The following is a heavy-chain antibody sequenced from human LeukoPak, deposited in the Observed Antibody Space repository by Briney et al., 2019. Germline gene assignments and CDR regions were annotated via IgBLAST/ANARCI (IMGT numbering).Heavy chain of an antibody. V-gene: IGHV4-30-2*01. CDR1: GGSISSGGYS. CDR2: IYHSGRT. D-gene: IGHD3-22*01. CDR3: AREADYYDTQGWFDP. J-gene: IGHJ5*02. Sequence: PSETLSLTCAVSGGSISSGGYSWSWIRQPPGKGLEWIGYIYHSGRTYYNPSLKSRVTISVDRSKNQFSLKLSSVTAADTAVYYCAREADYYDTQGWFDPWGQGTLVTVSS.